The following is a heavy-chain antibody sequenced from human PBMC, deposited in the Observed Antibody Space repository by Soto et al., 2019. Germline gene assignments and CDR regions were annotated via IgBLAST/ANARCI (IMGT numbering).Heavy chain of an antibody. J-gene: IGHJ4*02. V-gene: IGHV4-39*01. CDR1: GGSISSSSYY. CDR2: IYYSGST. D-gene: IGHD6-13*01. Sequence: SETLSLTCTVSGGSISSSSYYWGWIRQPPGKGLEWIGGIYYSGSTYYNPSLKSRVTISVDTSKNQFSLKLSSVTAADTAVYYCARMPPPGIAAAGRGGFDYWGQGTLVTVSS. CDR3: ARMPPPGIAAAGRGGFDY.